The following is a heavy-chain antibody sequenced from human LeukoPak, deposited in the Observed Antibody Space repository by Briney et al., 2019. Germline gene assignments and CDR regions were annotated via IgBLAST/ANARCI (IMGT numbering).Heavy chain of an antibody. D-gene: IGHD3-10*01. V-gene: IGHV3-30-3*01. J-gene: IGHJ4*02. CDR2: ISYDGSNE. CDR1: GFTFSSYA. CDR3: ARPIDNGSGSYYFDY. Sequence: SGRSLRLSCAASGFTFSSYAMHWVRQAPGKGLEWVAVISYDGSNEYYADSVKGRFTISRDNSKNTLSLQMNTLRPEDTAVYYCARPIDNGSGSYYFDYWGQGTLVTVSS.